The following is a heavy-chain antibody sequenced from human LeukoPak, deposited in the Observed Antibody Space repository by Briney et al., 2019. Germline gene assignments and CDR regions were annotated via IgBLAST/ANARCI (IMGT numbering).Heavy chain of an antibody. CDR2: IHPASGNK. J-gene: IGHJ4*02. Sequence: ASVQVSCKASGYTFTEHFIHWVRQAPGQGLQYMGCIHPASGNKVYAQMFHGRVTLTRDTPATTTYMELSGLRSDDTAVYYCARDLRPANLWGQGTLVTVSS. CDR1: GYTFTEHF. D-gene: IGHD1-7*01. CDR3: ARDLRPANL. V-gene: IGHV1-2*02.